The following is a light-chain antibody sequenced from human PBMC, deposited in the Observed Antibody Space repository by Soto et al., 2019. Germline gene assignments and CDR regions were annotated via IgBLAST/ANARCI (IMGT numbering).Light chain of an antibody. Sequence: IVLTQSPATLSVSPWDTATLSCRANQSVSSNLAWYQQKPGQAPRLLIYGASTRATAIPARFSGSGSGTEFTLNITSLQSEDIAVYYCQQYDTWLVWTFGQGTKVDIK. V-gene: IGKV3-15*01. J-gene: IGKJ1*01. CDR3: QQYDTWLVWT. CDR1: QSVSSN. CDR2: GAS.